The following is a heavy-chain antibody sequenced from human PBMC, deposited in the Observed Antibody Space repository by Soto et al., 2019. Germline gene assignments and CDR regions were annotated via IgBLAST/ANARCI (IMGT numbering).Heavy chain of an antibody. CDR3: ARDAGYCSGGSCYSELYYYGMDV. V-gene: IGHV1-69*13. CDR1: GGTFSSYA. CDR2: IIPIFGTA. D-gene: IGHD2-15*01. J-gene: IGHJ6*02. Sequence: SVKVSCKASGGTFSSYAISGVRQAPGQGLEWMGGIIPIFGTANYAQKFQGRVTITADESTSTAYMEMSSLRSADTAVYYCARDAGYCSGGSCYSELYYYGMDVWGQGTTVTVSS.